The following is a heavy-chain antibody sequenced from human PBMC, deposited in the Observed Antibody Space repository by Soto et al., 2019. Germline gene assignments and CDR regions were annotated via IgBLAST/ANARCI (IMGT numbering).Heavy chain of an antibody. J-gene: IGHJ4*02. CDR2: IYYSGST. V-gene: IGHV4-59*06. CDR1: GGSISSDY. D-gene: IGHD3-22*01. CDR3: ASSSGPVYYFAY. Sequence: SETLSLTCTVSGGSISSDYWSWIRQHPGKGLEWIGYIYYSGSTYYNPSLKSRVTISVDTSKNQFSLKLSSVTAADTAVYYCASSSGPVYYFAYWGQGTLVPVSS.